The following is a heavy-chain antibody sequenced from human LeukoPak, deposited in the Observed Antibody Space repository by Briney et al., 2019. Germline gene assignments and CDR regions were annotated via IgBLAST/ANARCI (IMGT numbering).Heavy chain of an antibody. Sequence: GGSLRLSCAASGFTFSSYAMHWVRQAPGKGLEYVSAISSNGGSTYYANSVKGRFTISRDNSKNTLYLQMNSLRAEDTAVYYCARESRRCSGGSCYRYYFDYWGQGTLVTVSS. CDR3: ARESRRCSGGSCYRYYFDY. CDR1: GFTFSSYA. V-gene: IGHV3-64*01. J-gene: IGHJ4*02. D-gene: IGHD2-15*01. CDR2: ISSNGGST.